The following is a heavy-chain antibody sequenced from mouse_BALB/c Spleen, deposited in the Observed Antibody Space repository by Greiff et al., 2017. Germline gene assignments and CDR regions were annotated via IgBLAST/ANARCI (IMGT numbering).Heavy chain of an antibody. CDR1: GFTFSSFG. D-gene: IGHD1-1*01. CDR2: ISSGSSTI. CDR3: ARSGSSYGFAY. J-gene: IGHJ3*01. V-gene: IGHV5-17*02. Sequence: EVKLVESGGGLVQPGGSRKLSCAASGFTFSSFGMHWVRQAPEKGLEWVAYISSGSSTIYYADTVKGRFTISRDNPKNTLFLQMTSLRSEDTAMYYCARSGSSYGFAYWGQGTLVTVSA.